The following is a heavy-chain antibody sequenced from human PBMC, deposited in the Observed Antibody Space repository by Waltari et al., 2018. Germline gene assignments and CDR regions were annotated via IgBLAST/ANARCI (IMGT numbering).Heavy chain of an antibody. CDR3: ARGRPPFRFIPGWFDP. J-gene: IGHJ5*02. D-gene: IGHD2-21*01. Sequence: QVLLVQSGTEVKKPGASMKISCKASGYTSTTYPIHWRRQVPGQGPTCMGWINADSENTRYSQKCQGRVTITKDTVASTVYLERTNLRSEYTAVYYWARGRPPFRFIPGWFDPWGQGTLVTVSS. V-gene: IGHV1-3*01. CDR2: INADSENT. CDR1: GYTSTTYP.